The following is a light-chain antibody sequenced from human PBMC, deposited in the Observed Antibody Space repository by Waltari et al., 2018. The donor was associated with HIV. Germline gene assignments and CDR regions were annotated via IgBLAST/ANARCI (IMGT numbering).Light chain of an antibody. CDR1: TTELHVYNS. Sequence: HSALTQPASIPGSPGQAAPISCTGITTELHVYNSVSWHQHLPTNAPQPIIFGVSVRPSGISHRFSGSKAGNTASLTISGLQTDDEGDYYCTSYTVRRALIFGGGTKLTVL. V-gene: IGLV2-14*01. J-gene: IGLJ2*01. CDR2: GVS. CDR3: TSYTVRRALI.